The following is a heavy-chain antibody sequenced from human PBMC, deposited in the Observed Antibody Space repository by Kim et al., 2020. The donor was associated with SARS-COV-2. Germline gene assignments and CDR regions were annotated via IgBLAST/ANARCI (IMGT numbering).Heavy chain of an antibody. D-gene: IGHD5-12*01. CDR1: GFTVSSNY. V-gene: IGHV3-66*01. Sequence: GGSLRLSCAASGFTVSSNYMSWVRQAPWKGLEWVSVIYSGDYTYYADSVKGRFTVSRDNSKNTVSLQMNSLRAEDTAVYYCARDNKGRDGYNYDYWGQGTLVTVSS. CDR2: IYSGDYT. CDR3: ARDNKGRDGYNYDY. J-gene: IGHJ4*02.